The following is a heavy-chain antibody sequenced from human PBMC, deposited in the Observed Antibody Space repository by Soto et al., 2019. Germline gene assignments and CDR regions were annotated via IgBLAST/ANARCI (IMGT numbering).Heavy chain of an antibody. Sequence: ASVKVSCKASGYTFTSYGISWVRQAPGQGLEWMGWISAYNGNTNYAQKLQGRVTMTTDTSTSTAYMELRSLRSDDTAVYYCARDSCSGGSCYSGGYYYYGMDVWDQGTTVTVS. CDR2: ISAYNGNT. CDR3: ARDSCSGGSCYSGGYYYYGMDV. J-gene: IGHJ6*02. CDR1: GYTFTSYG. V-gene: IGHV1-18*01. D-gene: IGHD2-15*01.